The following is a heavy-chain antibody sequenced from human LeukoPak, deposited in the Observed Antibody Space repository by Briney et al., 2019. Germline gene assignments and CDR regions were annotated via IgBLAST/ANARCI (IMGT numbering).Heavy chain of an antibody. Sequence: GGSLRLSCAASGFTFSSYAMSWVRQAPGKGLEWVSAISGSGGSTYYADSVKGRFTISRDNPKNTLYLQMNSLRAEDTAVYYCAKDLITMIVVGIFDYWGQGTLVTVSS. J-gene: IGHJ4*02. CDR3: AKDLITMIVVGIFDY. CDR2: ISGSGGST. V-gene: IGHV3-23*01. D-gene: IGHD3-22*01. CDR1: GFTFSSYA.